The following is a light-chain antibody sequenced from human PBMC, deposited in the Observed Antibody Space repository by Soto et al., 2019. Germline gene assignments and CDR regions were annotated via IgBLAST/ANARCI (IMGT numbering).Light chain of an antibody. J-gene: IGLJ2*01. CDR2: SDN. CDR1: SSNIGIKT. CDR3: ATWDDSLNAVG. V-gene: IGLV1-44*01. Sequence: QSVLTQPPSASGTPGQRVTISCSGTSSNIGIKTVNWYQQLPGTAPKLLIHSDNQRPSGVPARFSGSKSGTSASLAISGVQSEDEADYHCATWDDSLNAVGFGGGTKRTVL.